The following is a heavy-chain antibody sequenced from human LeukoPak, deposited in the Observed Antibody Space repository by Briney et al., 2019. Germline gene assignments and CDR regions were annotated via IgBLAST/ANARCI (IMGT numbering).Heavy chain of an antibody. V-gene: IGHV4-34*01. CDR2: INHSGST. J-gene: IGHJ4*02. D-gene: IGHD6-19*01. CDR1: GFTFSTYA. Sequence: GSLRLSCAASGFTFSTYAMSWIRQPPGKGLEWIGEINHSGSTNYNPSLKSRVTISVDTSKNQFSLKLSSVTAADTAVYYCARAGEWLADFDYWGQGTLVTVSS. CDR3: ARAGEWLADFDY.